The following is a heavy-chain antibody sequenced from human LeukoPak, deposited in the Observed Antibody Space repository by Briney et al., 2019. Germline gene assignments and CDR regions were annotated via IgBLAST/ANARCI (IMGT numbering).Heavy chain of an antibody. J-gene: IGHJ4*02. CDR2: ISSSGSAD. CDR1: GFTFSDYY. CDR3: ARTQKYYDLWSGMN. Sequence: PGGSLRLSCAATGFTFSDYYMSWLRQAPGKGLKWISYISSSGSADYYADSVQGRFTVSRDNAKSSLYLQMNSLRAEDTAVYYCARTQKYYDLWSGMNWGQGTLSPSPQ. V-gene: IGHV3-11*04. D-gene: IGHD3-3*01.